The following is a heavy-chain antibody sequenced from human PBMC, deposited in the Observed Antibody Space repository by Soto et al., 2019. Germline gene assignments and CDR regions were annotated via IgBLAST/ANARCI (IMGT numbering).Heavy chain of an antibody. CDR1: GGSFTSNNW. J-gene: IGHJ4*02. V-gene: IGHV4-4*02. CDR2: IYRTGST. CDR3: ASRDPGTSVDY. D-gene: IGHD1-7*01. Sequence: QVQLQESGPGLVKPSGTLSLTCAVSGGSFTSNNWWTWVRQPPGQGLEWIGEIYRTGSTNYNPSRKSRFTISLDKSENQFSLKVTSLPAADTAVYYCASRDPGTSVDYWGQGTLVTVSS.